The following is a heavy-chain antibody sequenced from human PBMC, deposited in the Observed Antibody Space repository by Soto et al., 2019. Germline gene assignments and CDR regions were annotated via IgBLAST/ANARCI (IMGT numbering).Heavy chain of an antibody. D-gene: IGHD5-18*01. V-gene: IGHV3-30*18. Sequence: GGSLRLSCAASGFTFSSYGMHWVRQAPGKGLEWVAVISYDGSNKYYADSVKGRFTISRDNSKNTLYLQMNSLRAEDTAVYYCAKSLEGYSYGLPQDYFDYWGQGTLVTVSS. CDR1: GFTFSSYG. J-gene: IGHJ4*02. CDR2: ISYDGSNK. CDR3: AKSLEGYSYGLPQDYFDY.